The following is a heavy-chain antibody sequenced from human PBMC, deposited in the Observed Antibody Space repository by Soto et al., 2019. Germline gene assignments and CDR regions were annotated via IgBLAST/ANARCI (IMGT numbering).Heavy chain of an antibody. Sequence: SETLSLTCAVYGGSFSTYCWSWIRQPPGKGLEWIGEINYSGSTNYNPSLKSRVTISLDTPKNQFSLNLRSVTAADTAVYYCARGRTRNKSWFDPWGQGTKVTVSS. CDR1: GGSFSTYC. V-gene: IGHV4-34*01. J-gene: IGHJ5*02. CDR3: ARGRTRNKSWFDP. CDR2: INYSGST.